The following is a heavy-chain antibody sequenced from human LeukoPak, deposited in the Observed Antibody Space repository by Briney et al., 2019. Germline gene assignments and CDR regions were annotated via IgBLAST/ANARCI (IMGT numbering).Heavy chain of an antibody. CDR1: GFTFSSYA. CDR2: ISYDGSNK. CDR3: ARGLAYSGSSYYIN. Sequence: HPGRSLRLSCAASGFTFSSYAMHWVRQAPGKGLEWVAVISYDGSNKYYADSVKGRFTISRDNSKNTLYLQMNSLRAGDTAVYYCARGLAYSGSSYYINWGQGTLVTVSS. D-gene: IGHD6-6*01. J-gene: IGHJ4*02. V-gene: IGHV3-30*04.